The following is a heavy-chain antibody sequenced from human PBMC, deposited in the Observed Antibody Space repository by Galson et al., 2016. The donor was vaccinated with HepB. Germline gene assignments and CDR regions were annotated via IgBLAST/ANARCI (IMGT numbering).Heavy chain of an antibody. J-gene: IGHJ4*02. CDR2: IWYDGSYQ. Sequence: SLRLSCAASGFTFSSYGMHWVRQAPGKGLEWVAVIWYDGSYQYSADSLKGRFTISRDNSKNTLYLQMNSLRAEDTAVYYGAKDRDRYSTSSCDYWGQGTLVTVSS. CDR3: AKDRDRYSTSSCDY. D-gene: IGHD2-8*01. CDR1: GFTFSSYG. V-gene: IGHV3-33*06.